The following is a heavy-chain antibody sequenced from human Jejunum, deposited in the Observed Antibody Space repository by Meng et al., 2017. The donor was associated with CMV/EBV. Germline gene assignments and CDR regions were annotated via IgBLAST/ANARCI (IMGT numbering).Heavy chain of an antibody. Sequence: LKISCAASGFTFSSHSMSWVRQAPGKGLEWVSAITGSGGSTYYADSVRGRFTISRDNSRNTLYLQMNSLRAEDTAVYYCAKLSDVWGQGTTVTVSS. CDR1: GFTFSSHS. CDR2: ITGSGGST. CDR3: AKLSDV. J-gene: IGHJ6*02. V-gene: IGHV3-23*01. D-gene: IGHD5/OR15-5a*01.